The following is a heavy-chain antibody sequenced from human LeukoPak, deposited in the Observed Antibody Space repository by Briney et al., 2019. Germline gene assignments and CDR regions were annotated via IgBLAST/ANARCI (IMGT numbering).Heavy chain of an antibody. CDR2: IKQDGSEK. CDR1: GFTFSSYW. J-gene: IGHJ4*02. Sequence: GGSLRLSCAASGFTFSSYWMSWVRQTPGKGLEWVANIKQDGSEKYYVDSVKGRFTISRDNAKNSLYLQMNSLGAEDTAVYYCATNMRVAVAGTWNYWGQGTLVTVSS. V-gene: IGHV3-7*01. CDR3: ATNMRVAVAGTWNY. D-gene: IGHD6-19*01.